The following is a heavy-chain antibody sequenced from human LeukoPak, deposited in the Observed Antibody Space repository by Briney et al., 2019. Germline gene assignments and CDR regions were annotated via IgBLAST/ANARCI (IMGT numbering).Heavy chain of an antibody. V-gene: IGHV4-34*01. J-gene: IGHJ3*02. CDR3: ARPKFEQLDVAFDI. D-gene: IGHD6-6*01. CDR2: INHSGST. Sequence: PSETLSLTCAVYGGSFSGYYWSWIRQPPGKGLEWIGEINHSGSTNYNPSLKSRVTISVDTSKNQFSLKLSSVTAADTAVYYCARPKFEQLDVAFDIWGQGTMVTVSS. CDR1: GGSFSGYY.